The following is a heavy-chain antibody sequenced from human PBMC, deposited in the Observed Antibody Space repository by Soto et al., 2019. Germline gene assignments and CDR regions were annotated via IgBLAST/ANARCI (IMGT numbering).Heavy chain of an antibody. CDR3: AKGVRGANWGYDYYYYGMDV. Sequence: GGSLRLSCAASGFTFSSYGMHWVRQAPGKGLEWVAVISYDGSNKCYADSVKGRFTISRDNSKNTLYLQMNSLRAEDTAVYYCAKGVRGANWGYDYYYYGMDVWGQGTTVTVSS. D-gene: IGHD7-27*01. CDR2: ISYDGSNK. CDR1: GFTFSSYG. J-gene: IGHJ6*02. V-gene: IGHV3-30*18.